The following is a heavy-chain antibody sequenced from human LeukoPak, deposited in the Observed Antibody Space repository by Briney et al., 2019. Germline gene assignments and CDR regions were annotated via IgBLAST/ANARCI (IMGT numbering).Heavy chain of an antibody. Sequence: SVKVSCKASGATFSNYAINWVRQAPGQGLEWMGGIIPLFGTATYAQKFQGRITITTDESTSTDYMELSSLRPEDTAVYYRANAPYFYYYYMEVWGEGTTVTVSS. D-gene: IGHD2-8*01. CDR2: IIPLFGTA. CDR1: GATFSNYA. V-gene: IGHV1-69*05. J-gene: IGHJ6*03. CDR3: ANAPYFYYYYMEV.